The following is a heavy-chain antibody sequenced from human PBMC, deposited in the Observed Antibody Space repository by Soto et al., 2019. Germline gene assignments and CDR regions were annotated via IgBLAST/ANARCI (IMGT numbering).Heavy chain of an antibody. CDR2: INPNSGGT. Sequence: ASVTVSCKASGYTFTDYYMHRVRQAPGQGLEWMGWINPNSGGTIYAQKFQGRVTMTRDTSVTTAYMELSRLRSDDTAVYYCARDKYYDFWSGYYSVTGMDVWGQGTTVTVSS. J-gene: IGHJ6*02. V-gene: IGHV1-2*02. CDR1: GYTFTDYY. CDR3: ARDKYYDFWSGYYSVTGMDV. D-gene: IGHD3-3*01.